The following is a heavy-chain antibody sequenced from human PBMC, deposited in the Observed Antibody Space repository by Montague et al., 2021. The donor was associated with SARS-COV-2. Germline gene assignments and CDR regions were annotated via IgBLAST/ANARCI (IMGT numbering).Heavy chain of an antibody. D-gene: IGHD3-10*01. Sequence: SETRSLTCTVSGGSISPYYWTWIRQPPGKGLEWIGYIYYTGNTKYKPSLKSRVTISVDTSKNQFSLNLKSVTAADTAVYYCACGEITTRGLIYYYGMDVWGQGTTVTVSS. V-gene: IGHV4-59*01. J-gene: IGHJ6*02. CDR3: ACGEITTRGLIYYYGMDV. CDR1: GGSISPYY. CDR2: IYYTGNT.